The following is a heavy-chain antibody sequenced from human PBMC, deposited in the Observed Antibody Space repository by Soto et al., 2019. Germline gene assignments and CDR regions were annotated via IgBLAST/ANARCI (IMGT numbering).Heavy chain of an antibody. V-gene: IGHV3-21*01. CDR3: ADTERYSSGWALGA. CDR1: GFTFSSYS. CDR2: ISSSSSYI. D-gene: IGHD6-19*01. Sequence: EVQLVESGGGLVKPGGSLRLSCAASGFTFSSYSMNWVRQAPGKGLEWVSSISSSSSYIYYADSVKGRFTISRDNAKNSLYLQMNSLRAEDAAVYYCADTERYSSGWALGAWGQGTLVTVSS. J-gene: IGHJ5*02.